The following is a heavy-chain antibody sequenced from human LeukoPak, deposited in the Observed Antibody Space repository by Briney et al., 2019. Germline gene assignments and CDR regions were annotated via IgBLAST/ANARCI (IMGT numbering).Heavy chain of an antibody. CDR3: ARADVTIFGVVHDY. CDR2: IYSGGST. J-gene: IGHJ4*02. Sequence: GGSLRLSCAASGFTFSSYAMHWVRQAPGKGLEWVSVIYSGGSTHYADSVKGRFTISRDNSRNTLYLQMNSLRAEDTAVYYCARADVTIFGVVHDYWGQGTLVTVSS. CDR1: GFTFSSYA. V-gene: IGHV3-53*01. D-gene: IGHD3-3*01.